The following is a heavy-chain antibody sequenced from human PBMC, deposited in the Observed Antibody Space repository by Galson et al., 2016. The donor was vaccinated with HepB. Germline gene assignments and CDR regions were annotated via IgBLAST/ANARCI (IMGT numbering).Heavy chain of an antibody. CDR2: IYSGDTT. CDR1: GFTVSSNY. V-gene: IGHV3-53*01. Sequence: SLRLSCAASGFTVSSNYMAWVRQAPGKGLEWISVIYSGDTTNYADSVKGRFTIYRDNSKNTLDLQMNSLRAEDTAVYYCVVRTLWFRDAHLDDGGQGTLVAVSS. J-gene: IGHJ4*02. D-gene: IGHD5-18*01. CDR3: VVRTLWFRDAHLDD.